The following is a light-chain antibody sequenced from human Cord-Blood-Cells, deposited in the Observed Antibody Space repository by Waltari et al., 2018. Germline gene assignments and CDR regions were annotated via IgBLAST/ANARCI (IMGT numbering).Light chain of an antibody. V-gene: IGLV2-23*01. Sequence: QSALTQPASLSGSPGQSITIPCTGPSSDVGSYNLVSWYQQHPGKAPKLRIYEGSKRPSGVSNRFSGSKSGNTASLTISGLQAEDEADYYCCSYAGSSTWVFGGGTKLTVL. CDR2: EGS. CDR3: CSYAGSSTWV. CDR1: SSDVGSYNL. J-gene: IGLJ3*02.